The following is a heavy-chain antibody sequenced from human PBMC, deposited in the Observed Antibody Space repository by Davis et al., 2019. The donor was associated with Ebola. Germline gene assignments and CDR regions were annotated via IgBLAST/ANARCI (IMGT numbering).Heavy chain of an antibody. CDR1: GYTFTSYY. D-gene: IGHD3-3*01. Sequence: ASVKVSCKASGYTFTSYYMHWVRQAPGQGLEWMGIINPSGGSTSYAQKFQGRVTMTRDTSTSTVYMELSSLRSEDTAVYYCARGNYDFWSGYWGEDWFDPWGQGTLVTVSS. J-gene: IGHJ5*02. CDR3: ARGNYDFWSGYWGEDWFDP. V-gene: IGHV1-46*01. CDR2: INPSGGST.